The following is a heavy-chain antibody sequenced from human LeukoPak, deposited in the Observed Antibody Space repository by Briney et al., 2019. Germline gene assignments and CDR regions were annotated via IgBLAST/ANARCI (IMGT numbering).Heavy chain of an antibody. D-gene: IGHD6-19*01. CDR1: GFTFSSYG. V-gene: IGHV3-30*18. J-gene: IGHJ4*02. Sequence: PGGSLRLSCAASGFTFSSYGMHWVRQAPGKGLEWVAVISYDGSNKYYADSVKGRFTISRDNSKNTLYLQMNSQRAEDTAVYYCAKDNGSGWGQGTLVTVSS. CDR2: ISYDGSNK. CDR3: AKDNGSG.